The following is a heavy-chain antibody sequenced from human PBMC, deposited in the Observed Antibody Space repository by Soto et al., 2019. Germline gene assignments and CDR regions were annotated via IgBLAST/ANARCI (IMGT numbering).Heavy chain of an antibody. CDR1: GFVFSMYS. CDR2: IPQEGVDG. D-gene: IGHD3-10*01. J-gene: IGHJ4*01. Sequence: GGSLRLSCEVSGFVFSMYSMSWVRQTPGKGLEWVAKIPQEGVDGHYADSVKGRFTISRDNGKNSLYLQMNSLRAEDTAVYYCAKDRRITMVRGVLRAFDSWGQGNLVTVSS. V-gene: IGHV3-7*03. CDR3: AKDRRITMVRGVLRAFDS.